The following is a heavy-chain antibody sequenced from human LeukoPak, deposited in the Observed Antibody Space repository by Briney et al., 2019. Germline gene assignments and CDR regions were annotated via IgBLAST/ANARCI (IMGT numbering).Heavy chain of an antibody. Sequence: GRSLRLSCAASGFTFSSYAMHWVRQAPGKGLEWVAVISYDGSNKYYADSVKGRFTISRDNSKNTLYLQMNSLSAEDTAVYYCARDGPTNWFDPWGQGTLVTVSS. V-gene: IGHV3-30-3*01. CDR2: ISYDGSNK. CDR1: GFTFSSYA. J-gene: IGHJ5*02. CDR3: ARDGPTNWFDP.